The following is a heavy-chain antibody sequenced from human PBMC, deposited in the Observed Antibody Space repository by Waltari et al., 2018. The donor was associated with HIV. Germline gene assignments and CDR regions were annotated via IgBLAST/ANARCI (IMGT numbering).Heavy chain of an antibody. CDR1: GATFRTYT. V-gene: IGHV1-69*01. CDR2: ITPIFKTT. Sequence: QVQLVQSGAEVKKPGSSVKVSCRASGATFRTYTISGVRQAPGQGLEWMGGITPIFKTTKYAQKFQGRVTLTADESTRTTYMELTSLRSDDTAMYYCARNGDYAPAYWGQGTLVTVSS. CDR3: ARNGDYAPAY. D-gene: IGHD4-17*01. J-gene: IGHJ4*02.